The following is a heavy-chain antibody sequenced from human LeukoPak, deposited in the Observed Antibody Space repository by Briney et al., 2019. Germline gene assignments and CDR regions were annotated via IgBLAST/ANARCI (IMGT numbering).Heavy chain of an antibody. CDR3: TRDQEGSDY. CDR2: IKQDGSEK. CDR1: GFTFSGFW. V-gene: IGHV3-7*01. Sequence: GGSLRLSCAASGFTFSGFWMSWVRQTPGKGLEWVANIKQDGSEKYYVDSVKGRFTISRDNAKNSLSLQMNGLRAEDKAVYYCTRDQEGSDYWGQGTLVTVSS. J-gene: IGHJ4*02.